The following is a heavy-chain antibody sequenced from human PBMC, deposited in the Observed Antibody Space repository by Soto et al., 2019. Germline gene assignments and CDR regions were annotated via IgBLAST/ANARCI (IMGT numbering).Heavy chain of an antibody. CDR2: INAGNGNT. J-gene: IGHJ3*02. CDR3: ARDQVSSGWYIGSLDAFDI. CDR1: GYTFTSYA. Sequence: ASVKVSCKASGYTFTSYAMHWVRQAPGQRLEWMGWINAGNGNTKYSQKFQGRVTITRGTSASTAYMELSSLRSEDTAVYYCARDQVSSGWYIGSLDAFDIWGQGTMVTVSS. V-gene: IGHV1-3*01. D-gene: IGHD6-19*01.